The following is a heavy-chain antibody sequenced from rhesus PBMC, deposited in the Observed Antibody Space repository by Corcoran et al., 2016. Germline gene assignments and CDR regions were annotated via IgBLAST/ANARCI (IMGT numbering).Heavy chain of an antibody. CDR3: VGTTARVDV. Sequence: VQLQESGPGLVKPSETMSLTRAVSGGSISDDYYCTWIRQPPGKGVEWIGNIYSSRGGTNYHPSLRNRVTISTDTSKNQFSLKLSSRTAADTAVYFCVGTTARVDVWGAGVLVTVSS. V-gene: IGHV4-106*01. CDR1: GGSISDDYY. D-gene: IGHD4-29*01. J-gene: IGHJ5-1*01. CDR2: IYSSRGGT.